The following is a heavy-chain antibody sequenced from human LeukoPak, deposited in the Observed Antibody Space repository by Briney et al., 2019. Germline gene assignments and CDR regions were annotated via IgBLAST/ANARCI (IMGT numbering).Heavy chain of an antibody. V-gene: IGHV3-74*01. J-gene: IGHJ4*02. D-gene: IGHD3-10*01. CDR1: GFTFSRYW. CDR3: ARDGEGGYPVDY. CDR2: IDSDGSST. Sequence: PGGSLRLSCAASGFTFSRYWMHWVRQAPGKGLVWVSRIDSDGSSTTYADPVKGRFTISRDNVKNTLYLQMNSLRAEDTAVYYCARDGEGGYPVDYWGQGTLVTVSS.